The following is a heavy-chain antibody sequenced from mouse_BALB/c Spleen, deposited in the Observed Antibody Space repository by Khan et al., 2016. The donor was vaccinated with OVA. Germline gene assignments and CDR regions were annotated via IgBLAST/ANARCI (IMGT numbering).Heavy chain of an antibody. D-gene: IGHD1-1*01. J-gene: IGHJ3*01. Sequence: EVQLQQSGPSLVKPSQTLSLTCSVTGDSITSGYWNWIRKFPGNKLEFMGYISYSGNTYYNPSLKSRISITRDTSKNQYYLQLNSVTTEDTATFYCACELRGFTYWGQGTLVTVSA. CDR1: GDSITSGY. V-gene: IGHV3-8*02. CDR2: ISYSGNT. CDR3: ACELRGFTY.